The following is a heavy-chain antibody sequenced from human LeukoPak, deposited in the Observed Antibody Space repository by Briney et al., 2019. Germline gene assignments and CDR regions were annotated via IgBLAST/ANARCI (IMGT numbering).Heavy chain of an antibody. J-gene: IGHJ4*02. CDR1: GGTFSSYA. V-gene: IGHV1-69*13. CDR2: IIPIFGTA. Sequence: SVKVSCKASGGTFSSYAISWVRQAPGQGLEWMGGIIPIFGTASYAQKFQGRVTITADESTSTAYMELSSLRSEDTAVYYCARDRGYSGYDPGTVFDYWGQGTLVTVSS. CDR3: ARDRGYSGYDPGTVFDY. D-gene: IGHD5-12*01.